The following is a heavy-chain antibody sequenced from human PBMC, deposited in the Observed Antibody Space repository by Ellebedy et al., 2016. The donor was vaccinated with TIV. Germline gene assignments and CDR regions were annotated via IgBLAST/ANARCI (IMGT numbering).Heavy chain of an antibody. V-gene: IGHV3-7*01. CDR3: ARTGIDN. CDR2: INQDGSEK. D-gene: IGHD6-13*01. CDR1: GFTFSDYW. J-gene: IGHJ4*02. Sequence: PGESLKISCAASGFTFSDYWMTWVRQAPGKGLEWVANINQDGSEKYYVDSVKGRFTISRDNAKNSLYLQMNSLRAEDTAVYYCARTGIDNWGQGTLVIVSS.